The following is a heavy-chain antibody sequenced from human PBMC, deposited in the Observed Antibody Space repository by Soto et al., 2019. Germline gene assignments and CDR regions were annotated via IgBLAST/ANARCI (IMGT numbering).Heavy chain of an antibody. CDR3: ANAPVDTAMVDAEY. CDR2: ISGSGGST. J-gene: IGHJ4*02. Sequence: LRLSCAASGFTFSSYAMSWVRQAPGKGLEWVSAISGSGGSTYYADSVKGRFTISRDNSKNTLYLQMNSLRAEDTAVYYCANAPVDTAMVDAEYWGQGTLVTVSS. CDR1: GFTFSSYA. D-gene: IGHD5-18*01. V-gene: IGHV3-23*01.